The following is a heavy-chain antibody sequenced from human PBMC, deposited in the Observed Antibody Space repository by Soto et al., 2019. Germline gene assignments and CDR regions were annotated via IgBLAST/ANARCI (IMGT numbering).Heavy chain of an antibody. CDR1: GFTFSSYD. CDR2: IGTAGDT. CDR3: ARALYYGAGRRHAIYI. D-gene: IGHD3-10*01. V-gene: IGHV3-13*04. J-gene: IGHJ3*02. Sequence: GGSLRLSCAASGFTFSSYDMHWVRQATGKGLEWVSAIGTAGDTYYPGSVKGRFIISRENAKNSLYLQMNSLRAGDTAVYYCARALYYGAGRRHAIYICGQRTMVPVS.